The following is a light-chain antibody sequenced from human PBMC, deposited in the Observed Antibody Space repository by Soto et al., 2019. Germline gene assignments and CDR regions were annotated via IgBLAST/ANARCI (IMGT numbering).Light chain of an antibody. J-gene: IGLJ1*01. CDR1: SSDVGNYIF. CDR3: VSYTTSASYV. CDR2: DIN. V-gene: IGLV2-14*01. Sequence: QSALTKPASVSGYPGQSITSSCTGTSSDVGNYIFVSWYRQHPGKAPKLMMYDINNRPSGVSNRFSGSKSGNTASLTISGLQAEDEADYYCVSYTTSASYVFGTGTKLTVL.